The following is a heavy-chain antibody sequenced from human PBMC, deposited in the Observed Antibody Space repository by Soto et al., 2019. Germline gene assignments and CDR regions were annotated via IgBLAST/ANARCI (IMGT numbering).Heavy chain of an antibody. CDR2: IKSKTDGGTT. Sequence: GGSLRLSCAASGFTFSNAWMSWVRQAPGKGLEWVGRIKSKTDGGTTDYAAPVKGRFTISRDDSKNTLYLQMNSLKTEDTAVYYCTTDLGDIVVVPADYWGQGTLVTVSS. J-gene: IGHJ4*02. CDR3: TTDLGDIVVVPADY. CDR1: GFTFSNAW. V-gene: IGHV3-15*01. D-gene: IGHD2-2*01.